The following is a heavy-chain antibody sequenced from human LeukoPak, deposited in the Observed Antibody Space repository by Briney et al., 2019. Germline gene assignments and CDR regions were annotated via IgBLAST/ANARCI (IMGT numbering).Heavy chain of an antibody. CDR3: ARDRGDVTQKSPGPSGNWFDP. J-gene: IGHJ5*02. V-gene: IGHV6-1*01. Sequence: SQTLSLTCAISGDSVSSNSAAWHWIRQSPSRGLEWLGRTYYRSKWYNDYAVSVKSRITINPDTSKNQFSLQLNSVTPEDTAVYYCARDRGDVTQKSPGPSGNWFDPWGQGTLVTVSS. CDR1: GDSVSSNSAA. D-gene: IGHD3-10*01. CDR2: TYYRSKWYN.